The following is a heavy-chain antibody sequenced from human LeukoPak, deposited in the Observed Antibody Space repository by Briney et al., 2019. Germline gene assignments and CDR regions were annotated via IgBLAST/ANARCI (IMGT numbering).Heavy chain of an antibody. D-gene: IGHD6-13*01. CDR3: ARHLSRDEIDY. CDR2: ITGSSSYI. CDR1: GFTFSSYT. Sequence: PGGSLRLSCAASGFTFSSYTMNWVRQAPGKGLEWVSSITGSSSYIYYADSVKGRFTISRDNAKNSLYLQMNSLRAEDTAVYYCARHLSRDEIDYWGQGTLVTVSS. J-gene: IGHJ4*02. V-gene: IGHV3-21*01.